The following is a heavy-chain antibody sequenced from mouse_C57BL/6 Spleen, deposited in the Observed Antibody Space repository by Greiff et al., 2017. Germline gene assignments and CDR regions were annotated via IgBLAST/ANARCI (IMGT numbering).Heavy chain of an antibody. CDR2: INPSNGGT. J-gene: IGHJ3*01. D-gene: IGHD2-4*01. CDR1: GYTFTSSW. CDR3: ARNYDYDGGFAY. Sequence: QVQLQHPGTELVKPGASVKRSCKPSGYTFTSSWLPWVKQRPGQGLEWIGNINPSNGGTNSTEKFTSKATLTVDKSSSTAYMQLSSLTSEDSAVYYCARNYDYDGGFAYWGQGTLVTVSA. V-gene: IGHV1-53*01.